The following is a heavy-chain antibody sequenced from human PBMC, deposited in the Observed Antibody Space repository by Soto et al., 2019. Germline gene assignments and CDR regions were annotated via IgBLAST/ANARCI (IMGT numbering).Heavy chain of an antibody. V-gene: IGHV3-53*01. Sequence: EVQLVESGGGLIQPGGSLRLSCAASGFTVSSNYMSWVRQAPGKGLEWVSVIYSGGSTYYADSVKGRFTISRDNSKNTLYLQMNSLRAEDTAVYYCARASGYSYGFYAFDIWGQGTMVTVSS. CDR1: GFTVSSNY. J-gene: IGHJ3*02. CDR3: ARASGYSYGFYAFDI. D-gene: IGHD5-18*01. CDR2: IYSGGST.